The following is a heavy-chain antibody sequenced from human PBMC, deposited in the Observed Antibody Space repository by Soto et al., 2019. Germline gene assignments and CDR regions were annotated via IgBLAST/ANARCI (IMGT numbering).Heavy chain of an antibody. V-gene: IGHV3-33*01. CDR2: IWYDGSNK. CDR3: ARDQYSYYLDV. D-gene: IGHD5-12*01. CDR1: GFTFSSYG. J-gene: IGHJ6*03. Sequence: ESGGGVVQPGRSLRLSCAASGFTFSSYGMHWVRQAPGKGLEWVAVIWYDGSNKYYADSVKGRFTISRDNSKNTLYLQMNSLRAEDTAVYYCARDQYSYYLDVWGQGTTVTVSS.